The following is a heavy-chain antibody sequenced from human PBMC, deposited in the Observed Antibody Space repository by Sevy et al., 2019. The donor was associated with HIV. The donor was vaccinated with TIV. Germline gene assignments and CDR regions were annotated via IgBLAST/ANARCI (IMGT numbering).Heavy chain of an antibody. D-gene: IGHD3-3*01. CDR2: ISSSSSYI. J-gene: IGHJ5*02. V-gene: IGHV3-21*01. CDR1: GFTFSSYS. Sequence: GGSLRLSCAASGFTFSSYSMNWVRQAPGKGLEWVSSISSSSSYIYYAYSVKGRFTISRDNAKNSLYLQMNSLRAEDTAVYYCARDHFLFLEWEGWFDPWGQGTLVTVSS. CDR3: ARDHFLFLEWEGWFDP.